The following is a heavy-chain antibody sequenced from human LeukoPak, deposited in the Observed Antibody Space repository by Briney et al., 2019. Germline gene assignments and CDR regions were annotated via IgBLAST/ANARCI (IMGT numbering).Heavy chain of an antibody. CDR2: IYHSGST. J-gene: IGHJ4*02. Sequence: SGTLSLTCAVSGGSISSGGYSWSWIRQPPGKGLEWIGYIYHSGSTYYNPSLKSRVTISVDRYKNQFSLKLSSVTAADTAVYYCARLVAATGNFDYWGQGTLVTVSS. V-gene: IGHV4-30-2*01. CDR1: GGSISSGGYS. CDR3: ARLVAATGNFDY. D-gene: IGHD6-13*01.